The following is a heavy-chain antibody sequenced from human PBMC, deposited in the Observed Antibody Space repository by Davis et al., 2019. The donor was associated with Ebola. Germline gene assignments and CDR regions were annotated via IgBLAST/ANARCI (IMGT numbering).Heavy chain of an antibody. CDR1: GFTFSSYA. V-gene: IGHV3-23*01. CDR3: AKERAVVVPAALDY. J-gene: IGHJ4*02. D-gene: IGHD2-2*01. Sequence: GESLKISCAASGFTFSSYAMSWVRQAPGKGLEWVSAISGSGGSTYYADSVKGRFTISRDNSKNTLYLQMNSLRAEDTAVYYCAKERAVVVPAALDYWGQGTLVTVSS. CDR2: ISGSGGST.